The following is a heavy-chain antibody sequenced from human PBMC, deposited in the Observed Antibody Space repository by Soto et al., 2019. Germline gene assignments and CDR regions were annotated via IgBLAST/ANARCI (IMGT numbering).Heavy chain of an antibody. CDR2: IIPIFGTA. D-gene: IGHD3-10*01. J-gene: IGHJ6*02. Sequence: GASVKVSCKASGGTFSSYAISWVRQAPGQGLEWMGGIIPIFGTAKYAEKFQGRVTITADESTSTAYMELSSLRSEDTAVYYCARDFSRLSHYGPERYSDYYYGMDVGGQGTTVTVSS. CDR1: GGTFSSYA. CDR3: ARDFSRLSHYGPERYSDYYYGMDV. V-gene: IGHV1-69*13.